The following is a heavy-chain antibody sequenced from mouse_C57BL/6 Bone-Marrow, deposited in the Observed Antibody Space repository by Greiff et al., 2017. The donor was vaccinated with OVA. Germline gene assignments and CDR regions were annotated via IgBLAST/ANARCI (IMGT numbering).Heavy chain of an antibody. D-gene: IGHD1-1*01. J-gene: IGHJ2*01. Sequence: QVQLQQSGAELARPGASVKMSCKASGYTFTSYTMHWVKQRPGQGLEWIGYINPSSGYTKYNQKFKDKATFTADKSTSTAYMQLCSLTSEDSAVYYCARFPITSGYFDYWGQGTTLTVSS. CDR3: ARFPITSGYFDY. CDR2: INPSSGYT. V-gene: IGHV1-4*01. CDR1: GYTFTSYT.